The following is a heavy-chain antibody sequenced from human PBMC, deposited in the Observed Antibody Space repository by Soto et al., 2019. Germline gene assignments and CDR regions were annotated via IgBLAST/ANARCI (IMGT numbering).Heavy chain of an antibody. Sequence: QVQLVESGGGVVQPGRSLRLSCAASGFPFSSHAMYWVRQAPGKGLEWVALISYEGTNKQYADSVKGRLTVSRDDSTNTLYLQMNSLRPEDTAVYHCARDSNTYRDYYHGMDVWGQGTTVTVSS. J-gene: IGHJ6*02. CDR1: GFPFSSHA. CDR2: ISYEGTNK. V-gene: IGHV3-30-3*01. D-gene: IGHD3-10*02. CDR3: ARDSNTYRDYYHGMDV.